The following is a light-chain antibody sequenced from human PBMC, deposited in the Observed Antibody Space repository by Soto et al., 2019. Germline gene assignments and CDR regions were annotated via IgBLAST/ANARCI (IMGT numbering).Light chain of an antibody. J-gene: IGKJ1*01. CDR3: QKYKSARPT. V-gene: IGKV1-27*01. CDR1: QGISNS. Sequence: DIEMTQSTSYMSAYVGERVTITCRANQGISNSLAWYQQKPGKVPKLLIYAASTLQSGVPSRFSGSGSGTDFTLTISSLQPEDVATYYCQKYKSARPTFGQGTKV. CDR2: AAS.